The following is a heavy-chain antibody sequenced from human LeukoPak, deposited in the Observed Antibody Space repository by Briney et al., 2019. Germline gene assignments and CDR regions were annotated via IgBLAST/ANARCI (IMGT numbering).Heavy chain of an antibody. CDR2: IIPIFGTA. V-gene: IGHV1-69*13. Sequence: GASVKVSCKASGGTFSSYAISWVRQAPGQGLEWMGGIIPIFGTANYAQKFQGRVTITADESTSTAYMELSSLRSEDTAVYYCVTAMVRGVTHYYYGMDVWGQGTTVTVSS. CDR1: GGTFSSYA. J-gene: IGHJ6*02. CDR3: VTAMVRGVTHYYYGMDV. D-gene: IGHD3-10*01.